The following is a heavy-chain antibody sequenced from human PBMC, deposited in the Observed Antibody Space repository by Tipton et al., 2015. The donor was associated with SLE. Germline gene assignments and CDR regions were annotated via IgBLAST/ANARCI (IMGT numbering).Heavy chain of an antibody. CDR3: ARESTGSYNDAFDI. CDR2: MSHSGTT. V-gene: IGHV4-39*07. CDR1: GGSVSSSSYY. D-gene: IGHD3-10*01. J-gene: IGHJ3*02. Sequence: TLSLTCTVSGGSVSSSSYYWGWIRQPPGKGLEWIGSMSHSGTTYYNPSLKSRVTMSVDTSKNQFSLKLTSVTAADTAVYYCARESTGSYNDAFDIWGQGTMVTVS.